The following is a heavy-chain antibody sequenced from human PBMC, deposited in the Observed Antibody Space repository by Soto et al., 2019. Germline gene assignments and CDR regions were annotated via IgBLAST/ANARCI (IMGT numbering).Heavy chain of an antibody. CDR2: IYHTGTT. J-gene: IGHJ4*02. CDR1: GGSISSPDW. D-gene: IGHD3-10*01. Sequence: KTSETLSLTCAVSGGSISSPDWWSWFRQPPGKGLEWIGEIYHTGTTNYNPSLQSRVTISVDKSKNQFSLTLSSVTAADTAVYFCARGPPPGHYYGSGTSYWGPGTLVTVSS. V-gene: IGHV4-4*02. CDR3: ARGPPPGHYYGSGTSY.